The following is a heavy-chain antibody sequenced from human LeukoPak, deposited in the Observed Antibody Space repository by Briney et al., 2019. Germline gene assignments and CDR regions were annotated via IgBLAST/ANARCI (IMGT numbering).Heavy chain of an antibody. CDR1: GYTFSTCD. CDR2: MNPKSGNT. J-gene: IGHJ4*02. D-gene: IGHD4/OR15-4a*01. Sequence: ASVQVSCKASGYTFSTCDINWVRQATGKGLEWMGWMNPKSGNTGFADKFQGRVTKTRDTSISTAYMELSSLPSGDTAVYYCARVLGSISHWGQGTLVTVSS. CDR3: ARVLGSISH. V-gene: IGHV1-8*01.